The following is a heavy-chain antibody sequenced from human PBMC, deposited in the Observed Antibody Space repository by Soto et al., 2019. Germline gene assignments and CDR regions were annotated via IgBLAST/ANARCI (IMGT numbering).Heavy chain of an antibody. D-gene: IGHD2-2*01. CDR3: AKDGYVH. CDR1: RLTFSNAW. V-gene: IGHV3-15*01. CDR2: IKSKTDGGTT. Sequence: GGSLRLSCAPSRLTFSNAWLSWVRQAPGKGLEWVGSIKSKTDGGTTDYAASVKGRFTISRDDSKNTLYLQMNSLRAEDTAVYYCAKDGYVHWGQGTLVTVSS. J-gene: IGHJ4*02.